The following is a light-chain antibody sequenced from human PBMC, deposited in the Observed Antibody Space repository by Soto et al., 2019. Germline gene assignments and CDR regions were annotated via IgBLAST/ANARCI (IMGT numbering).Light chain of an antibody. CDR2: EVS. CDR1: SSDVGAYNY. Sequence: QSALTQPASVSGSPGQSITISCTGTSSDVGAYNYVSWYQQHPGKAPKLMIYEVSNRPSGVSNRFSGSKSGNTASLTISGLQAEDEADYYCSSLTSSITVVFGGGTQVTVL. V-gene: IGLV2-14*01. J-gene: IGLJ2*01. CDR3: SSLTSSITVV.